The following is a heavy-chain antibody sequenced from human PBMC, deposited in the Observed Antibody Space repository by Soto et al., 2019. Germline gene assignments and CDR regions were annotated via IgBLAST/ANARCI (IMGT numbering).Heavy chain of an antibody. Sequence: EVQLVESGGGLVQPGGSLRLSCAASGFTFSSYWMHWVRQAPGKGLVWVARINSDGSSTSYADSVKGRFTIPRDNANDTLYLQMNSLRAEDTAVYYCARDHSYYDYIWGSYHNDAFDIWGQGTMVTVSS. CDR1: GFTFSSYW. J-gene: IGHJ3*02. D-gene: IGHD3-16*02. V-gene: IGHV3-74*01. CDR2: INSDGSST. CDR3: ARDHSYYDYIWGSYHNDAFDI.